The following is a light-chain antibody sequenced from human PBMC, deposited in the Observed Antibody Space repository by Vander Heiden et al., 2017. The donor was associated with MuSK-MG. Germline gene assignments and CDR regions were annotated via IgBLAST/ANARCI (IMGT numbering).Light chain of an antibody. CDR2: KDN. CDR1: ALPKQH. Sequence: SYELTQPPSVSVSPGPTATITCAGDALPKQHAYWYQQKPGQAPVTIIYKDNERPSGIPERFSGSTSGGTTVTLTISGVQAEDEADYYCQSSDNSGTYVVFGGGTKLTVL. CDR3: QSSDNSGTYVV. V-gene: IGLV3-25*03. J-gene: IGLJ3*02.